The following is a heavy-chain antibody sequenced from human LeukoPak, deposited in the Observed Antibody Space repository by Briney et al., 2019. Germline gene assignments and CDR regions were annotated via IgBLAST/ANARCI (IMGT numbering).Heavy chain of an antibody. CDR1: GFTFSSYS. CDR2: ISSSSSYI. J-gene: IGHJ4*02. Sequence: GGSLRLSCAASGFTFSSYSMNWVRQAPGKGLEWVSSISSSSSYIYYADSVKGRFTISRDNAKNTLYLQMNSLRAEDTAVYYCAREPFNVLTGSRAKIFDYWGQGTLVTVSS. D-gene: IGHD1-7*01. V-gene: IGHV3-21*04. CDR3: AREPFNVLTGSRAKIFDY.